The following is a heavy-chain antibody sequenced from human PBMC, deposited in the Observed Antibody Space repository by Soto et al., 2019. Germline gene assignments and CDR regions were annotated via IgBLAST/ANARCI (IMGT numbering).Heavy chain of an antibody. V-gene: IGHV4-59*01. Sequence: QVQLQESGPGLVKPSETLSLTCTDSGGSISSYYWSWIRQPPGKGLERIGYIYYSGSTNSNPSLMRRVTISVDTSKYQFSLKLSSVTAADTAVYYCARRYGGNFDYWGLGTLVTVSS. J-gene: IGHJ4*02. CDR1: GGSISSYY. CDR2: IYYSGST. D-gene: IGHD4-17*01. CDR3: ARRYGGNFDY.